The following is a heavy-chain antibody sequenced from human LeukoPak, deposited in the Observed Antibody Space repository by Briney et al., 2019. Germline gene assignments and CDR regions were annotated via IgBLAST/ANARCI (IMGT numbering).Heavy chain of an antibody. CDR2: IYSGGST. D-gene: IGHD6-13*01. CDR1: GFTVSSNY. V-gene: IGHV3-53*01. J-gene: IGHJ6*02. Sequence: GGSLRLSCAASGFTVSSNYMSWVRQAPGKGLEWVSVIYSGGSTYYADSVKGRFTISRDNSKNTLYLQMNSLRAEDTAVYYCARGFEQLVFPYYYGMDVWGQGTTVTVSS. CDR3: ARGFEQLVFPYYYGMDV.